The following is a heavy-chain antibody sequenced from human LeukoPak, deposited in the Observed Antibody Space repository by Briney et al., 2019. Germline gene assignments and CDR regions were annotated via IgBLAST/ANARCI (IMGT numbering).Heavy chain of an antibody. CDR3: ARRIQGMAPYYFDY. J-gene: IGHJ4*02. CDR1: GFTFSSYW. V-gene: IGHV3-74*01. Sequence: WGSLSLSCTAYGFTFSSYWMHWVRQAPGKGLVWVSHINSDGGSTSYADSVKGRFTISRDNAKNTLYLQMNSLRAEDTAVYYCARRIQGMAPYYFDYWGQGTLVTVSS. D-gene: IGHD5-24*01. CDR2: INSDGGST.